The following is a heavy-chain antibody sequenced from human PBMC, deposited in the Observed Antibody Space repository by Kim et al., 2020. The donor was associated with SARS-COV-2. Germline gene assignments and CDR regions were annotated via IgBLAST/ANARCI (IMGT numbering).Heavy chain of an antibody. Sequence: YAGSVKGRYTVSRDDTKSIAYLQMSSLKTEDTAVYYCTKDVNGAYGYGLSWGQGTLVTVSS. V-gene: IGHV3-49*02. J-gene: IGHJ4*02. D-gene: IGHD5-18*01. CDR3: TKDVNGAYGYGLS.